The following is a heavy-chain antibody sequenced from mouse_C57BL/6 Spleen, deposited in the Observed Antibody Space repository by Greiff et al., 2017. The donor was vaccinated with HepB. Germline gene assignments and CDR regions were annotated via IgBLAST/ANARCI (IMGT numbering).Heavy chain of an antibody. CDR1: GFSFNTYA. CDR3: VRSGSYRWYFDV. J-gene: IGHJ1*03. D-gene: IGHD1-1*02. CDR2: IRSKSNNYAT. V-gene: IGHV10-1*01. Sequence: DVQLVESGGGLVQPKGSLKLSCAASGFSFNTYAMNWVRLAPGKGLEWVARIRSKSNNYATYYADSVKDRFTISRDDSESMLYLQMNNLKTEDTAMYYCVRSGSYRWYFDVWGTGTTVTVSS.